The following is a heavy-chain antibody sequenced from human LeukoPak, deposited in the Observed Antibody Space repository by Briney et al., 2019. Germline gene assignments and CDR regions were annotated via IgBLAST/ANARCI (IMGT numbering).Heavy chain of an antibody. J-gene: IGHJ4*02. V-gene: IGHV3-48*03. D-gene: IGHD5-12*01. Sequence: PGGSLRLSCAASGFTFSSYEMNWVRQAPGKGLEWVSYISSSGSTIYYADSVKGRFTISRDNAKNSLYLQMNSLRAEDTAVYYCAREPQWLPFDYWGQGTLVTDSS. CDR3: AREPQWLPFDY. CDR2: ISSSGSTI. CDR1: GFTFSSYE.